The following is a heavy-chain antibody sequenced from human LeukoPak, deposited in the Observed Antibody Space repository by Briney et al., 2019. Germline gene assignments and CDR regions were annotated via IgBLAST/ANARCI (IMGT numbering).Heavy chain of an antibody. J-gene: IGHJ4*02. V-gene: IGHV1-2*02. CDR1: GYTFSDYY. CDR3: ARIGTSITSLYYFDY. Sequence: ASVKVSCKASGYTFSDYYIHWVRQTPGQGLEWMGWINPKTGGTDYAQSFQGRVTMTRDTSTNTANMEVSGLRSDDTAVYYCARIGTSITSLYYFDYWGQGTLVTVSS. D-gene: IGHD1-7*01. CDR2: INPKTGGT.